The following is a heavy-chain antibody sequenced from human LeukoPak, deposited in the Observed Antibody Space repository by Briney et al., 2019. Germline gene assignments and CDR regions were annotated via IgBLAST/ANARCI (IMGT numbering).Heavy chain of an antibody. D-gene: IGHD1-1*01. CDR1: GGSISSYY. CDR3: ARGGRRTAFDY. V-gene: IGHV4-59*01. Sequence: SETLSLTCTVSGGSISSYYWSWIRQPPGKGLEWIGYIYYSGSTNYNPSLKSRVTISVDTSKNQFSLKLSSVTAADTAVYYCARGGRRTAFDYWGQGTLVTVSS. J-gene: IGHJ4*02. CDR2: IYYSGST.